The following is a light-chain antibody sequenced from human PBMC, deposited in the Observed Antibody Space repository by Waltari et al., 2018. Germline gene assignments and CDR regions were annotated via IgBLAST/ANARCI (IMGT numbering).Light chain of an antibody. J-gene: IGKJ2*01. CDR3: QQRSSWTPHT. CDR1: QSVGSY. CDR2: DAS. Sequence: EIVLTQSPATLPLSPGDTATLSCRASQSVGSYLVWYQQKPGQPPRLLIYDASNRATGVPARFRGSGSGTDFTLTISSLEAEDFAVYYCQQRSSWTPHTFGQGARLEIK. V-gene: IGKV3-11*01.